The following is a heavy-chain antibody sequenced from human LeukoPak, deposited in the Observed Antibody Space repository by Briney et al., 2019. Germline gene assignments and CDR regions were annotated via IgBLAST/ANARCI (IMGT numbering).Heavy chain of an antibody. CDR1: GFTFSSYS. CDR2: ISGRGRTT. D-gene: IGHD3-10*01. Sequence: PGGSLRLSCAASGFTFSSYSMNWVRQAPGKGLEWVSGISGRGRTTYYADSVKGRFTISRDNPKNTVYLQMNSVRAEDTAVYYCAKEGSALWFGELSWYFDYWGQGALVTVSS. CDR3: AKEGSALWFGELSWYFDY. V-gene: IGHV3-23*01. J-gene: IGHJ4*02.